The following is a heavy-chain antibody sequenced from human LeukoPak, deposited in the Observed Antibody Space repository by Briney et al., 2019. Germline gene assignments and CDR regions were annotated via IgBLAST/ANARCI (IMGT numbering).Heavy chain of an antibody. J-gene: IGHJ4*02. CDR1: GYSISSGYY. Sequence: SETLSLTCTVSGYSISSGYYWGWIRQPPGKGLEWIGSIYHSGSTYYNPSLKSRVTISVDTSKNQFSLDLSSVTAADTAVYYCATRTGYGYDYWGQGTLVTVSS. CDR3: ATRTGYGYDY. CDR2: IYHSGST. D-gene: IGHD5-18*01. V-gene: IGHV4-38-2*02.